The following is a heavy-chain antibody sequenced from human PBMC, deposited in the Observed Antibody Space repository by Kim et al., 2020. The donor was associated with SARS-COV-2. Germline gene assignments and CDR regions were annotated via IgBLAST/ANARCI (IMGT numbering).Heavy chain of an antibody. D-gene: IGHD4-17*01. CDR2: IYYSGST. Sequence: SETLSLTCTVSGGSISSGGYYWSWIRQHPGKGLEWIGYIYYSGSTYYNPSLKSRVTISVDTSKNQFSLKLSSVTAADTAVYYCAREGGYGDYFFDYWGQGTLVTVSS. J-gene: IGHJ4*02. CDR3: AREGGYGDYFFDY. V-gene: IGHV4-31*03. CDR1: GGSISSGGYY.